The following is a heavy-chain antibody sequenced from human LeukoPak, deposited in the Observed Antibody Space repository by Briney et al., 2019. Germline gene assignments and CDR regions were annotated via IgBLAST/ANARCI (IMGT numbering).Heavy chain of an antibody. CDR1: GYTFTSYG. V-gene: IGHV1-18*01. CDR3: ARGGIGSSLVQRSPFDY. D-gene: IGHD3-10*01. J-gene: IGHJ4*02. Sequence: ASVKVSCKASGYTFTSYGISWVRQAPGQGLEWMGWISAYNGNTNYAQKLQGRVTMTTDTSTSTAYMELRSLRSDDTAVYYCARGGIGSSLVQRSPFDYWGQGTLVTVSS. CDR2: ISAYNGNT.